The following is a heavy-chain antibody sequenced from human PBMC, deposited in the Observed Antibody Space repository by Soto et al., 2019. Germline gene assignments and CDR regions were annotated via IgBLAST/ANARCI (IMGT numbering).Heavy chain of an antibody. CDR3: LNNRGFDFYYFDP. CDR2: IYFSGTT. J-gene: IGHJ4*02. D-gene: IGHD5-12*01. V-gene: IGHV4-31*11. CDR1: GASIKTGGYY. Sequence: PSETLSLTCAVSGASIKTGGYYWTWIRQHPTKGLEWIGYIYFSGTTWYNPSLKSRVVMSVDLSQNQFSLNLTSVTAADTAVYFCLNNRGFDFYYFDPCGQVTPVPVSS.